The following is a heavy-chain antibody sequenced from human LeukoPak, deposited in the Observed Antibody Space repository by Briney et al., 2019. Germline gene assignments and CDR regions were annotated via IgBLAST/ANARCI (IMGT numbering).Heavy chain of an antibody. CDR3: ARTRDFRFEY. D-gene: IGHD2-21*02. CDR1: GLTVSSNH. CDR2: IYSGGSA. Sequence: TGGSLRPSCAPSGLTVSSNHMSWVRQAPGKGLEWVSIIYSGGSAYYADSVKGRFTISRDNAKNTLYLQMNSLRAEDTAVYYCARTRDFRFEYWGPGTLATVSS. V-gene: IGHV3-53*01. J-gene: IGHJ4*02.